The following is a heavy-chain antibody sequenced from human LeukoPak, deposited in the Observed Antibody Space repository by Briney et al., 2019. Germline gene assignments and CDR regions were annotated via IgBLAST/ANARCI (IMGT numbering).Heavy chain of an antibody. D-gene: IGHD3-22*01. CDR2: IYTSGST. Sequence: ASETLSLTCTVSGGSISSYYWSWIRQPAGKGLEWIARIYTSGSTNYNPSLKSRVTMSVDTSKNQFSLKLSSVTAADTAVYYCARGDDSSGYEELDYWGQGTLVTVSS. CDR1: GGSISSYY. V-gene: IGHV4-4*07. J-gene: IGHJ4*02. CDR3: ARGDDSSGYEELDY.